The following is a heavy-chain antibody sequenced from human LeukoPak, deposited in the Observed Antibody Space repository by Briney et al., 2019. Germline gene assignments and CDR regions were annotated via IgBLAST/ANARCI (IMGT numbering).Heavy chain of an antibody. Sequence: PSETLSLTCTVSGGSISSGSYYWSLIRQPAGKGLEWIGRIYTSGSTNYNPSLKSRVTISVDTSKNQFSLKLSSVTAADTAVYYCARAGDILTGYLDAFDIWGQGTMVTVSS. CDR3: ARAGDILTGYLDAFDI. CDR1: GGSISSGSYY. V-gene: IGHV4-61*02. CDR2: IYTSGST. D-gene: IGHD3-9*01. J-gene: IGHJ3*02.